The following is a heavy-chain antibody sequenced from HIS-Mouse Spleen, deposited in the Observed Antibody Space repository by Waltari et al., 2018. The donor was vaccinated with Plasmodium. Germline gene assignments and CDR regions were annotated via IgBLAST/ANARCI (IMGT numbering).Heavy chain of an antibody. CDR2: IYYSGST. Sequence: QLQLQESGPGLVKPSETLSLTCTVSGGSISSSSYYWGWIRQPPGKGLGGIGSIYYSGSTYYNPSLKSRVTISVDTSKNQFSLKLSSVTAADTAVYYCARQLAYYDFWSGYSRGYYFDYWGQGTLVTVSS. J-gene: IGHJ4*02. CDR3: ARQLAYYDFWSGYSRGYYFDY. V-gene: IGHV4-39*01. CDR1: GGSISSSSYY. D-gene: IGHD3-3*01.